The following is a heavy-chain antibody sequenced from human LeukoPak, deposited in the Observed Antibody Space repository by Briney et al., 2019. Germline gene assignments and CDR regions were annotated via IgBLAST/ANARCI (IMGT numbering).Heavy chain of an antibody. CDR1: GFTFSSYG. J-gene: IGHJ1*01. CDR3: AKDLRYYDSSGYAVEYFQH. V-gene: IGHV3-30*18. Sequence: GGSLRLSCAASGFTFSSYGMHWVRQAPGKGLEWVAVISYDGSNKYYADSVKGRFTISRDNSKNTLYLQMNSLRAEDTAVYYCAKDLRYYDSSGYAVEYFQHWGQGTLVTVSS. D-gene: IGHD3-22*01. CDR2: ISYDGSNK.